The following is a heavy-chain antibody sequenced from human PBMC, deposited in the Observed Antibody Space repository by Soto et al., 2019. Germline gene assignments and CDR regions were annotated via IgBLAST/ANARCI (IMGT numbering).Heavy chain of an antibody. D-gene: IGHD3-22*01. CDR2: IWYDGSNK. Sequence: PGGSLRLSCAASGFTFSSYGMHWVRQAPGKGLEWVAVIWYDGSNKYYADSVKGRFTISRDNAKNTLYLQMNSLRAEDTAVYYCARVHYDSSGIFDYWGQGTLVTVSS. CDR3: ARVHYDSSGIFDY. J-gene: IGHJ4*02. V-gene: IGHV3-33*01. CDR1: GFTFSSYG.